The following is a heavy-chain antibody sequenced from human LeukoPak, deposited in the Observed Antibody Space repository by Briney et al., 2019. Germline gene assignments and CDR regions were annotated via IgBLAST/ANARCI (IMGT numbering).Heavy chain of an antibody. D-gene: IGHD3-22*01. CDR2: IYYREST. J-gene: IGHJ4*02. V-gene: IGHV4-59*01. CDR3: ARDLDSSGYPGY. CDR1: GGSISSYY. Sequence: SETLSLTCTVSGGSISSYYWSWIRQPPGKGLEWIGYIYYRESTNYNPSLKSRVTISVDTSKNQFSLKLSSVTAADTAVYYCARDLDSSGYPGYWGQGTLVTVSP.